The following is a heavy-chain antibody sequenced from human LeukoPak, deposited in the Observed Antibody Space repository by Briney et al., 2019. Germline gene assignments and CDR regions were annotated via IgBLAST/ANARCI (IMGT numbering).Heavy chain of an antibody. D-gene: IGHD3-22*01. J-gene: IGHJ4*02. CDR1: GFTFSSYW. V-gene: IGHV3-7*01. CDR2: IRQDGSEK. Sequence: GGSLRLSCAASGFTFSSYWMSWVRQAPGKGLEWVAHIRQDGSEKYYVDSVKGRFTISRDNAKNSLYLQMNSLRAEDTAVYYCARGETYYYDSSGYLDSWGQGTLVTVSS. CDR3: ARGETYYYDSSGYLDS.